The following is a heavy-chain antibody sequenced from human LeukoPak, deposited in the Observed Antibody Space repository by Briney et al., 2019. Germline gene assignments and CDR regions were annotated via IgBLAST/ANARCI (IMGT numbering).Heavy chain of an antibody. CDR1: GYTLTELS. J-gene: IGHJ5*02. D-gene: IGHD1-26*01. CDR3: ATVAWHSESYHFVS. CDR2: FYLEDGET. V-gene: IGHV1-24*01. Sequence: SSVTVSCKVSGYTLTELSIHWVRQAAGKGREWMGLFYLEDGETIHAQKFQGKVPKTEDPSTDHAYMEQSSLRSEDHTMYYLATVAWHSESYHFVSWGQGNL.